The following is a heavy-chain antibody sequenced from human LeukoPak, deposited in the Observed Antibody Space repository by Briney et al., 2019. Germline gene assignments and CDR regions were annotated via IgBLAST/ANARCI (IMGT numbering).Heavy chain of an antibody. V-gene: IGHV3-48*02. CDR2: ISSSSSTI. CDR3: ARGSPYSSGWQFVYYYYYMDV. J-gene: IGHJ6*03. CDR1: GFTFSSYS. Sequence: GSLRLSCAASGFTFSSYSMNWVRQAPGKGLEWVSYISSSSSTIYYADSVKGRFTISRDNAKNSLYLQMNSLRDEDTAVYYCARGSPYSSGWQFVYYYYYMDVWGKGTTVTVSS. D-gene: IGHD6-19*01.